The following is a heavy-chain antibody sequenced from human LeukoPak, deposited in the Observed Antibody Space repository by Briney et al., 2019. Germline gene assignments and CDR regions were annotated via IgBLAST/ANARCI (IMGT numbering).Heavy chain of an antibody. J-gene: IGHJ3*01. CDR3: ARDIELST. CDR1: GFMFRDAA. CDR2: IASRGLNT. D-gene: IGHD5-12*01. V-gene: IGHV3-23*01. Sequence: PGGSLRLSCAASGFMFRDAAMTWVRQAPGKGLEWVSLIASRGLNTHYADSVRGRFTISRDNSKNTLSLQMNSLRVEDTAIYYCARDIELSTWGLGTLVTVSS.